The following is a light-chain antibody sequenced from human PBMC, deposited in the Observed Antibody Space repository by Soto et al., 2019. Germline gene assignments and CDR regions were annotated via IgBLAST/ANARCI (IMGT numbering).Light chain of an antibody. J-gene: IGLJ1*01. V-gene: IGLV2-14*01. CDR3: SSYTTSYFYV. CDR2: GVK. CDR1: GRDIGAYDY. Sequence: QSALTQPASVSGSPGQSITISCTGSGRDIGAYDYVSWYQQHPGKAPKLLIYGVKNRPSGVSYRFSASKSAFTASLTISGLQAEDEAHYDCSSYTTSYFYVFGPGTKVTVL.